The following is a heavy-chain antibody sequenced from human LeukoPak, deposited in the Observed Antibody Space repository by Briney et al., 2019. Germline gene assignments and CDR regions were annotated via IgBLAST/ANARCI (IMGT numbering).Heavy chain of an antibody. V-gene: IGHV4-31*03. CDR1: GGSISSDGYY. D-gene: IGHD2-15*01. CDR2: IYYSGTT. J-gene: IGHJ3*02. Sequence: SETLSLTCTVSGGSISSDGYYWTWIRQHPGKGLEWIGYIYYSGTTYYNPSLESRVTLSVDTSKNQFSLRLSSVTATDTAVYYCARYRDSGGRLAFDIWGQGTMATVSS. CDR3: ARYRDSGGRLAFDI.